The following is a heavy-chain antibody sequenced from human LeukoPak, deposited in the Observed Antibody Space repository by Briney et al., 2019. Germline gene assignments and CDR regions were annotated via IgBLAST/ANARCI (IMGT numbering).Heavy chain of an antibody. D-gene: IGHD6-19*01. CDR2: INHSGST. V-gene: IGHV4-34*01. CDR1: GGSFSGYY. J-gene: IGHJ6*02. Sequence: PSETLSLTCAVYGGSFSGYYWSWIRQPPGKGLEWIGEINHSGSTNYNPSLKSRVTISVDTSKNQFSLKLSSVTAADTAVYYCARGVAVAGWVFYYGMDVWGQGTTVTVSS. CDR3: ARGVAVAGWVFYYGMDV.